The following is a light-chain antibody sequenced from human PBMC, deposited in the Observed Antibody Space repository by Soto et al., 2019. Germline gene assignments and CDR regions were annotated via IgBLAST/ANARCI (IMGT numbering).Light chain of an antibody. CDR2: GAS. V-gene: IGKV3-15*01. CDR3: QQFHNWPRT. J-gene: IGKJ1*01. CDR1: QNINSN. Sequence: EIVMTQSPATLSVSPGERVALSCRASQNINSNLAWYQQKPGQAPRLLIYGASTRATGIPARFSGSGSGTEFTLTISSLQSEDFAIYYCQQFHNWPRTFGQGTKVDIK.